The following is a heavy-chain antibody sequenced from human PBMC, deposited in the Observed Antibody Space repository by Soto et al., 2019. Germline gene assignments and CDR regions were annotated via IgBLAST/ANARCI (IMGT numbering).Heavy chain of an antibody. V-gene: IGHV4-39*01. Sequence: ASETLSLTCPVSGGSLISSSYYWGWVRPPPGEGLEWIGSIYYSGSTYYNPSLKSRVTISVDTSKNQFSLKLSSVTAADTAVYYCARHVSAAAGMSGDWFDPWGQGTLVTVSS. CDR1: GGSLISSSYY. D-gene: IGHD6-13*01. J-gene: IGHJ5*02. CDR2: IYYSGST. CDR3: ARHVSAAAGMSGDWFDP.